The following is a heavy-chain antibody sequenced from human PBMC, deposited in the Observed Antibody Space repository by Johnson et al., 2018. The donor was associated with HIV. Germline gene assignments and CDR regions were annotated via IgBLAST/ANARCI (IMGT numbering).Heavy chain of an antibody. CDR2: ISYDGSNK. D-gene: IGHD3-16*01. CDR1: GFTFSSYA. Sequence: VQLVESGGGVVQPGRSLRLSCAASGFTFSSYAMHWVRQAPGKGLEWVAVISYDGSNKYYADSVKGRFTISRDNSKNTLYLQMNSLRVDDTAVYYCAKTGGGAALDSWGQGTMVTVSS. V-gene: IGHV3-30*04. CDR3: AKTGGGAALDS. J-gene: IGHJ3*02.